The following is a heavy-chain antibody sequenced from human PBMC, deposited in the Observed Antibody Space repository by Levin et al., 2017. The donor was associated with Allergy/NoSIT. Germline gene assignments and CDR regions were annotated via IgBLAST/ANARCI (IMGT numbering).Heavy chain of an antibody. CDR1: GFIFGDCT. D-gene: IGHD1-14*01. V-gene: IGHV3-49*03. CDR2: IRRRGYGATA. CDR3: TRDRSWRSEYTDRAFDV. Sequence: GESLKISCPASGFIFGDCTVHWFRQSAGKGLEWVAFIRRRGYGATAEYAASVKGRFAISRDDSKRVAYLEMSSLKSEDTAVYYCTRDRSWRSEYTDRAFDVWGQGTVVTVSS. J-gene: IGHJ3*01.